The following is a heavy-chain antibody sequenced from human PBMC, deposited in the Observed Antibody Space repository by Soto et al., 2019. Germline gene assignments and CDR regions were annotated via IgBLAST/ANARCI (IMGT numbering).Heavy chain of an antibody. V-gene: IGHV1-69*02. CDR1: GGTFSSYT. CDR2: IIPILGIA. J-gene: IGHJ6*03. D-gene: IGHD3-10*01. CDR3: ARETGNYYGSGSRNYYYYYYMDV. Sequence: ASVKVSCKASGGTFSSYTISWVRQAPGQGLEWMGRIIPILGIANYAQKFQGRVTITADKSTSTAYMELSSLRSEDTAVYYCARETGNYYGSGSRNYYYYYYMDVWGKGTTVTSP.